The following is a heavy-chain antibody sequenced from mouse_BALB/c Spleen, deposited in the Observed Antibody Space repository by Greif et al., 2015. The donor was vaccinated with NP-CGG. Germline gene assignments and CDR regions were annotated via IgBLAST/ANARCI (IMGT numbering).Heavy chain of an antibody. D-gene: IGHD2-2*01. J-gene: IGHJ3*01. CDR1: GFTFRSYA. CDR2: ISSGGSYT. V-gene: IGHV5-9-4*01. CDR3: ARADGYAWFAY. Sequence: EVKLVESGGGLVKPGGSLKLSCAASGFTFRSYAMSWVRQSPEKRLEWVAEISSGGSYTYYPDTVTGRFTISRDNAKNTLYLEMSSLRSEDTAMYYCARADGYAWFAYWGQGTLVTVSA.